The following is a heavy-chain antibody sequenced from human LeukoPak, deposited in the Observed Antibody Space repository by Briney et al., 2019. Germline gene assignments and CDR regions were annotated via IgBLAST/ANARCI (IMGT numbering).Heavy chain of an antibody. V-gene: IGHV3-33*06. J-gene: IGHJ3*02. D-gene: IGHD1-7*01. CDR1: GFTFSSYV. CDR3: AKDLRELLGAFDI. CDR2: IWYDGSNK. Sequence: AGGSLRLSCAASGFTFSSYVMHWVRQAPGKGLEWVAVIWYDGSNKYYADSVKGRFTISRDNSKNTLYLQMNSLRAEDTAVYYCAKDLRELLGAFDIWGQGTMVTVSS.